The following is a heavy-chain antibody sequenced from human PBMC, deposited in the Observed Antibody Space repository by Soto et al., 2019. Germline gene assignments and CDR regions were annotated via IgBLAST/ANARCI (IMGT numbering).Heavy chain of an antibody. CDR3: ARLSDFWSGRMFDP. Sequence: GESLKISCQGSGYSFTTSWIGWVRQMPGKGLEWVGIIYPGDSDTRYSPSFQGQVTISADKPISTAYLQWTSLKASDTAMYYCARLSDFWSGRMFDPWGQGTLVTVSS. CDR1: GYSFTTSW. V-gene: IGHV5-51*01. J-gene: IGHJ5*02. CDR2: IYPGDSDT. D-gene: IGHD3-3*01.